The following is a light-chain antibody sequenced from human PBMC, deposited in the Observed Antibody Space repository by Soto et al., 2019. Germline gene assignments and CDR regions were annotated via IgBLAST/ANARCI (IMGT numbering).Light chain of an antibody. J-gene: IGKJ1*01. CDR2: AAS. CDR3: QQYGSAPWT. Sequence: EIVLTQSPGTLSLSPGERATISCRASQSVSSNYLAWYQQKPGQASRLLIYAASNRASGIPDRFGGSGSGTDFTLTVSRLEPEDFAVYYCQQYGSAPWTFGQGTKVEI. V-gene: IGKV3-20*01. CDR1: QSVSSNY.